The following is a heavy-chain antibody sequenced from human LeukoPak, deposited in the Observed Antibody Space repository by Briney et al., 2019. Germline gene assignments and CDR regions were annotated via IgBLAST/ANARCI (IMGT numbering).Heavy chain of an antibody. D-gene: IGHD6-13*01. V-gene: IGHV4-4*09. J-gene: IGHJ6*03. CDR1: GGSISNYY. CDR3: ARLTGYQQPTGGYYYYMDV. CDR2: IYASGGT. Sequence: SETLSLTCTVSGGSISNYYWSWIRQPPGKGLEWIGYIYASGGTNYKPSLKSRVTISVDTSKNQFSLRLSSVTAADTAMYYCARLTGYQQPTGGYYYYMDVWGKGTTVTVSS.